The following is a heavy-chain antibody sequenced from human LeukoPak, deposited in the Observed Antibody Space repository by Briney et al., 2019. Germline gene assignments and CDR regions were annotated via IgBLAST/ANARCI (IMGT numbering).Heavy chain of an antibody. D-gene: IGHD1-26*01. J-gene: IGHJ4*02. CDR2: MNPNSGVT. CDR1: GDTFTSYD. Sequence: ASVKVSCKDSGDTFTSYDINWVRQATGQGLEWMGWMNPNSGVTGYAQKFQGRVSMTRDTSISTAYMELSSLRSEDTAVYFCARGPIYPKSGDYPNYYFDYWGQGTLVTVSS. V-gene: IGHV1-8*01. CDR3: ARGPIYPKSGDYPNYYFDY.